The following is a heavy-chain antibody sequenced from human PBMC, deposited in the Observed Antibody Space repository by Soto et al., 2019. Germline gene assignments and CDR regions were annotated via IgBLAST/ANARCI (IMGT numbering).Heavy chain of an antibody. Sequence: ASVKVSCKASGYTFTGHYIHWVRQAPEQGPEWMGEIGPETGATRYAQKFQGRVTMTRDMSITTVYMELNNLSPDDTAVYYCGRGRSGQIVVFYWGQGTPVTV. CDR2: IGPETGAT. J-gene: IGHJ4*02. CDR1: GYTFTGHY. CDR3: GRGRSGQIVVFY. D-gene: IGHD1-26*01. V-gene: IGHV1-2*02.